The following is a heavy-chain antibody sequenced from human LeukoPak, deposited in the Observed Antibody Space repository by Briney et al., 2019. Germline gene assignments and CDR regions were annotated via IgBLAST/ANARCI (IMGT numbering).Heavy chain of an antibody. V-gene: IGHV1-69*04. CDR2: ITPFLGIA. CDR1: GDTFSSYA. D-gene: IGHD5-18*01. Sequence: ASVKVSCKASGDTFSSYAINWVRQAPGQGPEWMGRITPFLGIANYPQKFQGRVTITADESTATAYLELSSLRAEDTAVYYCANEDTAWYFDLWGRGTLVTVSS. CDR3: ANEDTAWYFDL. J-gene: IGHJ2*01.